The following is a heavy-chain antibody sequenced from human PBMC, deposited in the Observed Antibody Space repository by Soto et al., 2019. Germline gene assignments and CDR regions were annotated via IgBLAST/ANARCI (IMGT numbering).Heavy chain of an antibody. CDR3: ARVVAARPTYYYYYMDV. Sequence: SETLSLTCTVSGGSISSYYWSWIRQPPGKGLEWIGYIYYSGSTNYNPSLKSRVTISVDTSKNQFSLKLSSVTAADTAVYYCARVVAARPTYYYYYMDVWGKGTTVTVSS. CDR2: IYYSGST. D-gene: IGHD6-6*01. V-gene: IGHV4-59*01. J-gene: IGHJ6*03. CDR1: GGSISSYY.